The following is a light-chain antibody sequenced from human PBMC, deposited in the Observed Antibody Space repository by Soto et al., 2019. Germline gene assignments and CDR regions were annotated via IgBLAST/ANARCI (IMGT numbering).Light chain of an antibody. V-gene: IGKV3-15*01. J-gene: IGKJ4*01. Sequence: EVVMTQSPATLSVSPGDRATLSCRASQSVSTNLAWYQQTPGQAPRLLIYGAFTRATGIPARFSGSGSGTEFTLTVSSLQSEDCAVYFCQQYNDWPLTFGGGTRVEI. CDR3: QQYNDWPLT. CDR1: QSVSTN. CDR2: GAF.